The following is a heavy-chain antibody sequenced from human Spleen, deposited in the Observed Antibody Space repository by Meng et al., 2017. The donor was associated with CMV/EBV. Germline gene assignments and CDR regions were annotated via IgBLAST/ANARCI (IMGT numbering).Heavy chain of an antibody. CDR3: AKSPRGGDYTQYFDS. CDR2: ISRSADSS. CDR1: GFTFSSYW. J-gene: IGHJ4*02. Sequence: GESLKISCAASGFTFSSYWMSWVRQAPGKGLEWVAAISRSADSSHYTDSVKGRFTISRDNSRNTLYLQMNSLRAEDTALYYCAKSPRGGDYTQYFDSWGQGTLVTVSS. V-gene: IGHV3-23*01. D-gene: IGHD2-21*02.